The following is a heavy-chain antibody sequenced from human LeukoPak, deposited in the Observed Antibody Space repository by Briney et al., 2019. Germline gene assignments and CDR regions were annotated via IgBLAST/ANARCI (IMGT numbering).Heavy chain of an antibody. Sequence: ASVKVSCKVSGYTLTELSMHWMRQAPGQGLGWMGIIIPSSGSTTYAQKFQGRVTMTRDTSTSTVYMELSSLTSDDTAVYFCARSDYNDYRGLGFWGQGTLVTVSS. V-gene: IGHV1-46*01. CDR1: GYTLTELS. J-gene: IGHJ4*02. CDR2: IIPSSGST. CDR3: ARSDYNDYRGLGF. D-gene: IGHD4-11*01.